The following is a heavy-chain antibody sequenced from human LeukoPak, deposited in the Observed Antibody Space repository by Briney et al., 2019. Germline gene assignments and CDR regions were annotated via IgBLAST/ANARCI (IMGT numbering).Heavy chain of an antibody. CDR2: ISAYNGNT. Sequence: ASVKVSCKASGYTFTGCYMHWVRQAPGQGLEWMGWISAYNGNTNYAQKLQGRVTMTTDTSTSTAYMELRSLRSGDTAVYYCAATGGSSSFVSGYWGQGTLVTVSS. D-gene: IGHD6-6*01. J-gene: IGHJ4*02. CDR3: AATGGSSSFVSGY. V-gene: IGHV1-18*04. CDR1: GYTFTGCY.